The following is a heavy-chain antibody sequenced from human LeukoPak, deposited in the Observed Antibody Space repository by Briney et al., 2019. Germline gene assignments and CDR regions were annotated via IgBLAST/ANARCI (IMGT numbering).Heavy chain of an antibody. D-gene: IGHD2-15*01. CDR1: GGSISSGDYY. Sequence: PSETLSLTCTVSGGSISSGDYYWSWIRQPPGKGLEWIGYIYYSGSTYYNPSLKSRVTISVDRSKNQFSLKPSSVTAADTAVYYCARWSRTGSSFDYWGQGTLVTVSS. J-gene: IGHJ4*02. CDR3: ARWSRTGSSFDY. V-gene: IGHV4-30-4*01. CDR2: IYYSGST.